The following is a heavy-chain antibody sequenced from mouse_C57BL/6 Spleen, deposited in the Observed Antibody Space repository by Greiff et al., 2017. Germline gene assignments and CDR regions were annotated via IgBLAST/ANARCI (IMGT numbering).Heavy chain of an antibody. J-gene: IGHJ1*03. CDR2: IHPNSGST. CDR3: AGYYGSDWYFDV. CDR1: GYTFTSYW. V-gene: IGHV1-64*01. Sequence: QVQLQQPGAELVKPGASVKLSCKASGYTFTSYWMHWVKQRPGQGLEWIGMIHPNSGSTNYNEKFKSKATLTVDKSSSTAYMQLSSLTSEDSAVYYCAGYYGSDWYFDVGGTGTTVAVSS. D-gene: IGHD1-1*01.